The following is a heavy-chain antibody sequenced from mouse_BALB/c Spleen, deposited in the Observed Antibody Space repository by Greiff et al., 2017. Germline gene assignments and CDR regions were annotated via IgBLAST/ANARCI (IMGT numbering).Heavy chain of an antibody. CDR1: GFTFSSYG. CDR3: ARRGGDYYDGKAMDY. Sequence: EVQLQQSGGDLVKPGGSLKLSCAASGFTFSSYGMSWVRQTPDKRLEWVATISSGGSYTYYPDSVKGRFTISRDNAKNTLYLQMSSLKSEDTAMYYCARRGGDYYDGKAMDYWGQGTSVTVSS. J-gene: IGHJ4*01. CDR2: ISSGGSYT. V-gene: IGHV5-6*01. D-gene: IGHD1-1*01.